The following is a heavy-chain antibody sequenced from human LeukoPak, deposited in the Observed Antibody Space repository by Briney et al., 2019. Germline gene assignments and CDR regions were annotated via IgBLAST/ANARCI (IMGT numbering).Heavy chain of an antibody. CDR2: INSDGSST. V-gene: IGHV3-74*01. D-gene: IGHD1-26*01. CDR1: GFTFSSYW. Sequence: AGGSLRLSCAASGFTFSSYWMHWVRQAPGKGLVWVSRINSDGSSTSYADSVKGRFAISRDIAKNTLYLQMNSLRAEDTAVYYSVRDPAGRGDGLFDYWGQGALVTVSS. J-gene: IGHJ4*02. CDR3: VRDPAGRGDGLFDY.